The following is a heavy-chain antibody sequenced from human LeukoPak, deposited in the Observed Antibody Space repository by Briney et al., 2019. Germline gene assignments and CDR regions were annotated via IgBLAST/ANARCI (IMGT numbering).Heavy chain of an antibody. J-gene: IGHJ4*02. CDR3: ARDLMGYCSGGSCYDFDY. Sequence: PGGSLRLSCAASGFTFSSYSMNWVRQAPGKGLEWVSSISSSSSYIYYADSVKGRFTISRDNAKNSLYLQMNGLRAEDTAVYYCARDLMGYCSGGSCYDFDYWGQGTLVTVSS. V-gene: IGHV3-21*01. D-gene: IGHD2-15*01. CDR2: ISSSSSYI. CDR1: GFTFSSYS.